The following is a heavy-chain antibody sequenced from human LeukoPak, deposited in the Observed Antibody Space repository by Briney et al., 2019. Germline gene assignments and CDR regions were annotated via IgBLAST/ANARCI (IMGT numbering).Heavy chain of an antibody. D-gene: IGHD4-17*01. CDR1: GFTVSSTY. J-gene: IGHJ2*01. V-gene: IGHV3-53*01. CDR3: ARFYGDFANHWYFDL. CDR2: MYGSGGT. Sequence: GGSLRLSCAASGFTVSSTYMSWVRQAPGKGLEWVSVMYGSGGTYYADSMKGRFTISRDNSKNTLYLQMNSLRAEDTAVYYCARFYGDFANHWYFDLWGRGTLVTVSS.